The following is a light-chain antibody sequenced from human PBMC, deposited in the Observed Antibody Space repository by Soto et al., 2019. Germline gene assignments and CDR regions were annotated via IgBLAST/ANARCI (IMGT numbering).Light chain of an antibody. J-gene: IGLJ1*01. CDR1: SRDVGGYNY. CDR3: SSYTTSNTRQIV. CDR2: DVT. Sequence: QSALTQPASVSGSPGQSITISCTGTSRDVGGYNYVSWYQHHPGKAPKLIIYDVTNRPSGVSNPFSGAKSGNTASLTISGLQPEDEADYYCSSYTTSNTRQIVFGTGTQLTVL. V-gene: IGLV2-14*03.